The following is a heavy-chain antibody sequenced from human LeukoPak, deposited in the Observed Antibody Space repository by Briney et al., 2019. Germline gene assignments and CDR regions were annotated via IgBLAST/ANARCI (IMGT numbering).Heavy chain of an antibody. D-gene: IGHD3-3*01. J-gene: IGHJ4*02. CDR1: RFTFSTYG. CDR2: ISGSGGST. Sequence: GGSLRLSCAASRFTFSTYGMSWVRQAPGKGLEWVSSISGSGGSTNYADSVKGRFTISRDNTKNSLYLQMNSLRAEDTAVFYCARDQYDTWSRRGNFDSWGQGTLVIVSS. V-gene: IGHV3-23*01. CDR3: ARDQYDTWSRRGNFDS.